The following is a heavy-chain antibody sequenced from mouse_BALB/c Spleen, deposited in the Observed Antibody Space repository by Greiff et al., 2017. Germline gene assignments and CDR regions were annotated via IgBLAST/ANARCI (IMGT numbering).Heavy chain of an antibody. Sequence: VKVVESGPGLVAPSQSLSITCTVSGFSLTSYGVHWVRQPPGKGLEWLGVIWAGGSTNYNSALMSRLSISKDNSKSQVFLKMNSLQTDDTAMYYCARDWGPRVYFDYWGQGTTLTVSS. V-gene: IGHV2-9*02. CDR2: IWAGGST. CDR3: ARDWGPRVYFDY. D-gene: IGHD3-3*01. CDR1: GFSLTSYG. J-gene: IGHJ2*01.